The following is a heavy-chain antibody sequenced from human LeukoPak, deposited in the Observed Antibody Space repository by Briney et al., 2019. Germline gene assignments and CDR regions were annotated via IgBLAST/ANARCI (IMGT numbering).Heavy chain of an antibody. CDR3: ARSTVTTPDY. J-gene: IGHJ4*02. CDR1: GFTFSNYW. V-gene: IGHV3-7*01. CDR2: IKQEGSET. D-gene: IGHD4-17*01. Sequence: GGSLRLSCAASGFTFSNYWMSWVRQAPGKGLEWVANIKQEGSETYYVDSVKGRFTISRDNAQNSLYLQMNSLRAEDTAVYYCARSTVTTPDYWGQGTLVTVSS.